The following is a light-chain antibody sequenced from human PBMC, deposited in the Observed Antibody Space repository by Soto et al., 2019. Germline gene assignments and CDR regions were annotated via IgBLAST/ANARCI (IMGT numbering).Light chain of an antibody. J-gene: IGKJ4*01. CDR1: QSVNK. CDR2: GVS. CDR3: QQAHNWRPVA. V-gene: IGKV3D-15*01. Sequence: EIVMTQSPATLYVSPGERTTLSCRASQSVNKLAWYQQKHGQAPRLLIYGVSTRATGTPARVSGSGSGTDFPLTIGSLQSEDVAVYCCQQAHNWRPVAFGGGKKVEIK.